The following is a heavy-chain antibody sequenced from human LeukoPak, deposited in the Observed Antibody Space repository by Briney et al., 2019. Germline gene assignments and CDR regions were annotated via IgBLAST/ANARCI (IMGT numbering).Heavy chain of an antibody. CDR2: INQDDSEE. Sequence: PGGSLRLSCAASEFTFSSYWMTWVRQAPGKGLEWVASINQDDSEEYYVDSLEGRFTVSRDNAENSLSLQMNSLSADDTAFYYCARGATELFRLVDVWGKGTTVTVSS. D-gene: IGHD2-21*01. J-gene: IGHJ6*04. CDR1: EFTFSSYW. CDR3: ARGATELFRLVDV. V-gene: IGHV3-7*01.